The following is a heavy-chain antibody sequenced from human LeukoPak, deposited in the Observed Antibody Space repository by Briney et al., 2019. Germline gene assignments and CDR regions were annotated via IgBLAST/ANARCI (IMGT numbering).Heavy chain of an antibody. J-gene: IGHJ4*02. CDR2: IYAGGST. V-gene: IGHV3-66*02. Sequence: PGGSLRLSCAASGFTVSNSYMSWVRQAPGKGLEWVSVIYAGGSTYYADSVRGRFTFSRDNSKNTLFLQMDSLRAEDTAVYYCALDPLQIFGDWGQGTLVTVSS. CDR1: GFTVSNSY. D-gene: IGHD2/OR15-2a*01. CDR3: ALDPLQIFGD.